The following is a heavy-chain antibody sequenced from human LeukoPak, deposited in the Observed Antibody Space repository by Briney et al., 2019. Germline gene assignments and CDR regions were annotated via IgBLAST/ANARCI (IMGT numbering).Heavy chain of an antibody. J-gene: IGHJ6*03. V-gene: IGHV4-59*10. CDR2: IYTSGST. CDR3: ARNPIAAAGTSYYYYYYYMDV. Sequence: PSETLSLTCAVYGGSFSGYYWSWIRQPAGKGLEWIGRIYTSGSTNYNPSLKSRVTISVDTSKNQFSLRLSSVTAADTAVYYCARNPIAAAGTSYYYYYYYMDVWGKGTTVTVSS. CDR1: GGSFSGYY. D-gene: IGHD6-13*01.